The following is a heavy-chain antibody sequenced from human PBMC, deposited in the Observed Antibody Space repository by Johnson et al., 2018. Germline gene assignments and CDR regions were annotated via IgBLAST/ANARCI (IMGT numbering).Heavy chain of an antibody. J-gene: IGHJ6*02. Sequence: VQLVQSGGGLIQXGESLRLSCVVSGLSVSTNFLSWVRQAPGKGLEWVSVVYSSDNTYYADSVRGRFTISREKSKNTLYLQMNSLRVEDTTVYYCARDDRSTIGSVYGLDVWGQGTTVTVSS. CDR1: GLSVSTNF. CDR2: VYSSDNT. CDR3: ARDDRSTIGSVYGLDV. D-gene: IGHD5-24*01. V-gene: IGHV3-53*01.